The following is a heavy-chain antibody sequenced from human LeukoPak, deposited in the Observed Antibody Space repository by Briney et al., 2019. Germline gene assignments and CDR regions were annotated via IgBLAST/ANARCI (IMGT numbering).Heavy chain of an antibody. V-gene: IGHV3-48*02. D-gene: IGHD2-21*01. CDR1: GFTSSSYS. Sequence: PGGSLRLSYAASGFTSSSYSMNWVRQAPGKGLEWISYIGSSSSTIYYADSMKGRFTISRDNAKNSLYLQMNSLRDEDTAVYYCAREPDTGAYDAFDIWGQGTMVTVSS. CDR3: AREPDTGAYDAFDI. CDR2: IGSSSSTI. J-gene: IGHJ3*02.